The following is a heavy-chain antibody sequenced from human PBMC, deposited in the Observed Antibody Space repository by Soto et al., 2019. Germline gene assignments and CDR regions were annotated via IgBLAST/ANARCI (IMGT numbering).Heavy chain of an antibody. Sequence: EVQLVESGGGLAQPGGSLRLSCAASGFTIRNYDMHWVRQTTGKGLEWVSGIGDIDDPYYADSVKGRSTIARETAKNALSHQMDGLRAGNSAVYDSARGPPRVRERNYYYRMDVWGQGTMVTVSS. D-gene: IGHD3-10*01. CDR3: ARGPPRVRERNYYYRMDV. CDR1: GFTIRNYD. J-gene: IGHJ6*02. V-gene: IGHV3-13*05. CDR2: IGDIDDP.